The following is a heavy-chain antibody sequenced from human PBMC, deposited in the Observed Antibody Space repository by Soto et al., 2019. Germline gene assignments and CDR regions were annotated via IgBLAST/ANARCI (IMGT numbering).Heavy chain of an antibody. D-gene: IGHD5-18*01. J-gene: IGHJ4*02. V-gene: IGHV4-39*01. CDR1: GGSISSSSYY. CDR2: IYYSGST. CDR3: ARQPHWSFGYGDS. Sequence: TSETLSLTCTVSGGSISSSSYYWGWIRQPPGKGLEWIGNIYYSGSTYYNPSLKSRVTISVDTSKNQFSLKLSSVSAADTAVYYCARQPHWSFGYGDSWGQGTLVTVSS.